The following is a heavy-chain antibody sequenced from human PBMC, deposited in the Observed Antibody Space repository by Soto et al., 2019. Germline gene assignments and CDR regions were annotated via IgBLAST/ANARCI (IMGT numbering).Heavy chain of an antibody. J-gene: IGHJ4*02. D-gene: IGHD6-19*01. CDR1: GFSLSTSGVG. V-gene: IGHV2-5*02. Sequence: QITLKESGPTLVKPTQTLTLTCTFSGFSLSTSGVGVGWIRQPPGKALEWLALIYWDDDKRYSPSLKSRLTITKDTSKNQVVLTRTNMDPVDTATYYCAHRAVSSAWYVWYFDYWGQGTLVTVSS. CDR3: AHRAVSSAWYVWYFDY. CDR2: IYWDDDK.